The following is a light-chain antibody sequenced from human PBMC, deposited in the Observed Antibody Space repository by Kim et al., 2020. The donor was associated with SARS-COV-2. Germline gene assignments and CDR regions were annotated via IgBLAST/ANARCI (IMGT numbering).Light chain of an antibody. J-gene: IGKJ2*01. CDR1: QDINND. V-gene: IGKV1-6*01. CDR3: QHDYTYPRA. Sequence: SAAGENIITITCRESQDINNDLGWHQQQTGRAPNLLVYAASNLQSGVPSRFSSSASGTDFTLTISSLQHEDFATYYCQHDYTYPRAFGQGTKL. CDR2: AAS.